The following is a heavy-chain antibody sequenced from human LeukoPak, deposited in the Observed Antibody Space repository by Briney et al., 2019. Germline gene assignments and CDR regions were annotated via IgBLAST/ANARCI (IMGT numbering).Heavy chain of an antibody. CDR1: GYTFTSYG. CDR2: ISAYNGNT. J-gene: IGHJ6*03. D-gene: IGHD2-2*01. Sequence: ASVKVSCKASGYTFTSYGISWVRQAPGQGLEWMGWISAYNGNTNYAQKLQGRVTMTTDTSTSTAYMELSRLRSDDTAVYYCARDIVVVPAARYYYYYMDVWGKGTTVTVSS. V-gene: IGHV1-18*01. CDR3: ARDIVVVPAARYYYYYMDV.